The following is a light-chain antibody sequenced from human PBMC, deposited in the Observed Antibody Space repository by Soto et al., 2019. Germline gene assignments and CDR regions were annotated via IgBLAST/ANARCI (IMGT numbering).Light chain of an antibody. Sequence: DIQMTQSPSTLSASVGDRVTITCRASQSLSGWLAWYQQKPGKAPKLLIYDASRLESGVPSRFSGTGSGTEFTLTLSSLQPDDFATYYCQQYNHYPWTFGQGTNVEIE. CDR3: QQYNHYPWT. CDR2: DAS. J-gene: IGKJ1*01. V-gene: IGKV1-5*01. CDR1: QSLSGW.